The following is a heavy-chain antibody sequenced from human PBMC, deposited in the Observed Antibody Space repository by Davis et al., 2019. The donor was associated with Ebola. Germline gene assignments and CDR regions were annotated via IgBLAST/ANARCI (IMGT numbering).Heavy chain of an antibody. D-gene: IGHD3-16*01. Sequence: PGGSLRLSCAVYGGSFSGYYWSWIRQPPGKGLEWIGEINHSGSTNYNPSLKSRVTISVDTSKNQFSLKLSSVTAADTAVYYCARGLGKGYYYMDVWGKGTTVTVSS. CDR1: GGSFSGYY. CDR2: INHSGST. J-gene: IGHJ6*03. CDR3: ARGLGKGYYYMDV. V-gene: IGHV4-34*01.